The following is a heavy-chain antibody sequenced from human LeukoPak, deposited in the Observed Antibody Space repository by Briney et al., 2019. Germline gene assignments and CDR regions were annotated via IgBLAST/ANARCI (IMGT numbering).Heavy chain of an antibody. CDR1: GYTFTSYG. J-gene: IGHJ4*02. V-gene: IGHV1-18*01. Sequence: ASVKVSCKASGYTFTSYGINWVRQAPGQGLEWMGWISAYNGNTNYAQKLQGRVTMTTDTSTSTAYMELRSLRSDDTAVYYCARDLADYGGNSPNYDYWGQGTLVTVSS. CDR2: ISAYNGNT. D-gene: IGHD4-23*01. CDR3: ARDLADYGGNSPNYDY.